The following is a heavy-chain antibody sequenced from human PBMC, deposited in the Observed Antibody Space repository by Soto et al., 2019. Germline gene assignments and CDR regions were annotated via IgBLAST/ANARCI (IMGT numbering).Heavy chain of an antibody. CDR3: ARRAETNGWNGFGAYKYDFDF. CDR1: GYTFSGYD. V-gene: IGHV1-8*01. J-gene: IGHJ4*02. CDR2: MNPNTGNS. D-gene: IGHD1-1*01. Sequence: ALLKVSWKASGYTFSGYDIYWGRQATGQGLEWMGWMNPNTGNSGYAQKFQGRVTMTSDTSISTAHMELSSLRSEDTAVYYCARRAETNGWNGFGAYKYDFDFWGQGPLVTVSS.